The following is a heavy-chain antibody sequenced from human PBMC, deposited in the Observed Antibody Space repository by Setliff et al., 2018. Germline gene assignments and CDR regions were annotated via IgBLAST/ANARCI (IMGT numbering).Heavy chain of an antibody. V-gene: IGHV4-38-2*01. CDR2: ISHSGST. CDR3: VRGFTIFGVVKLERWFDP. CDR1: GYSINSDCF. Sequence: PSETLSLTCAVSGYSINSDCFWGWIRQPPGKGLEWIGTISHSGSTSYNSSLKSRVTMSVDTSKNQFFLKLSSVTAADTAVYYCVRGFTIFGVVKLERWFDPWGQGTLGTV. J-gene: IGHJ5*02. D-gene: IGHD3-3*01.